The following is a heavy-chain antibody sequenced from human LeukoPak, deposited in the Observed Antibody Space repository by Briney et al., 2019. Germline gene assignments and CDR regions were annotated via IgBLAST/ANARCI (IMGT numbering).Heavy chain of an antibody. Sequence: SVKVSCKASGGSFSSYAISWVRQAPGQGLEWMGGIIPIFGTANYAQKFQGRVTITTDESTSTAYMELSSLRSEDTAVYYCARGNTAMVSLFDYWGQGTLVTVSS. CDR3: ARGNTAMVSLFDY. J-gene: IGHJ4*02. CDR2: IIPIFGTA. CDR1: GGSFSSYA. D-gene: IGHD5-18*01. V-gene: IGHV1-69*05.